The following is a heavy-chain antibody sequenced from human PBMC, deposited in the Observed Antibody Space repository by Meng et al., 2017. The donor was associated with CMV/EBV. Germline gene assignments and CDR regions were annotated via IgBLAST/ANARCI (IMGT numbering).Heavy chain of an antibody. Sequence: LQQWDAVLLKSSGTLSLPCAVYGGSFSGYYWSWIRKPPGKGLEWIGEINHSGSTNYTPSLKSRVTISVDTSKNQFSLKLSSVTAADTAVYYCARVWDSGWDYWGQGTLVTVSS. D-gene: IGHD3-22*01. V-gene: IGHV4-34*01. J-gene: IGHJ4*02. CDR1: GGSFSGYY. CDR3: ARVWDSGWDY. CDR2: INHSGST.